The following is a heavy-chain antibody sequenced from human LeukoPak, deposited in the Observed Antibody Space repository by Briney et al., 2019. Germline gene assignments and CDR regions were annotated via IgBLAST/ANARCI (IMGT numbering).Heavy chain of an antibody. V-gene: IGHV4-30-4*07. D-gene: IGHD2-21*02. J-gene: IGHJ6*03. CDR1: GGSISSGGYS. Sequence: SETLSLTCAVYGGSISSGGYSWGWIRQPPGKGLEWIGYIYYSGSTYYNPSLKSRATISVDTSKNQFSLKLSSVTAADTAVYYCARVDRTAYYYYYMDVWGKGTTVTISS. CDR2: IYYSGST. CDR3: ARVDRTAYYYYYMDV.